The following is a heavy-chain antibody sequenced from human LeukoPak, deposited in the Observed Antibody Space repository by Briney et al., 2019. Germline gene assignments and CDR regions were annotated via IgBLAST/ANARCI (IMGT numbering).Heavy chain of an antibody. D-gene: IGHD6-6*01. Sequence: SETLSLTCAVYGGSFSGYYWSWIRQPPGKGLEWIGEINHSESTKYNPSLKSRVTISVDTSKNQFSLKLTSVTAADTAVYYCARDIGAARSDYWGQGTLVTVSS. CDR1: GGSFSGYY. CDR2: INHSEST. V-gene: IGHV4-34*01. J-gene: IGHJ4*02. CDR3: ARDIGAARSDY.